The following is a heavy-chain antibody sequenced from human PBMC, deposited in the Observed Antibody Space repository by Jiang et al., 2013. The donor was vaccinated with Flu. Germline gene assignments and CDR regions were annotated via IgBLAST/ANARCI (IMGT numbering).Heavy chain of an antibody. CDR3: ARSLADYYDSSGYFLDY. Sequence: PGLVKPSETLSLTCTVSGGSVSSGSYYWSWIRQPPGKGLEWIAYIYFSGSTNYNPTLKSRVTISVDTSKNQFSLKLSSVTAADTAVYYCARSLADYYDSSGYFLDYWGQGTLVTVSS. D-gene: IGHD3-22*01. CDR1: GGSVSSGSYY. J-gene: IGHJ4*02. V-gene: IGHV4-61*01. CDR2: IYFSGST.